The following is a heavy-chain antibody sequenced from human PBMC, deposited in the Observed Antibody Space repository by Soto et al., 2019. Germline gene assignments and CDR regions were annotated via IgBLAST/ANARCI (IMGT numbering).Heavy chain of an antibody. CDR1: GFTFSSYA. CDR3: AKDLRGPEAGTWYFDL. Sequence: PGGSLRLSCAASGFTFSSYAMHWVRQAPGKGLEWVAVISYDGSNKYYADSVKGRFTISRDNSKNALYLQMSSLRDEDTAVYYCAKDLRGPEAGTWYFDLWGRGTLVTVSS. CDR2: ISYDGSNK. V-gene: IGHV3-30-3*02. J-gene: IGHJ2*01. D-gene: IGHD6-13*01.